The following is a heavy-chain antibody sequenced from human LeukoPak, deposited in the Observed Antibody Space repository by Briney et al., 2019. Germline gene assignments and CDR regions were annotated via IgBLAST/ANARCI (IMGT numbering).Heavy chain of an antibody. J-gene: IGHJ4*02. CDR3: ARHDRQWGVDC. V-gene: IGHV4-39*01. D-gene: IGHD1-26*01. CDR1: GGSISSSSYY. CDR2: IYYSGST. Sequence: SETLSLTCTVSGGSISSSSYYWGWIRQPPGKGLEWIGSIYYSGSTYYNPSLKSRVTISVDTSKNQFSLKLSPVTAADTAVYYCARHDRQWGVDCWGQGTLVTVSS.